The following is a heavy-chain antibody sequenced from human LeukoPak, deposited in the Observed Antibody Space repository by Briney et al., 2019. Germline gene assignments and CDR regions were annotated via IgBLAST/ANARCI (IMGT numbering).Heavy chain of an antibody. Sequence: SETLSLTCTVSGVSINGNYWTWIRQLPGKGLEWIGFVSDTGDTDYKPSLKSRLTLSVDTSKSQLSLSLSSVSAADTALYYCARVFRGVVTSNWFAPWGQGTLVTVSS. CDR1: GVSINGNY. J-gene: IGHJ5*02. D-gene: IGHD3-3*01. CDR3: ARVFRGVVTSNWFAP. CDR2: VSDTGDT. V-gene: IGHV4-59*01.